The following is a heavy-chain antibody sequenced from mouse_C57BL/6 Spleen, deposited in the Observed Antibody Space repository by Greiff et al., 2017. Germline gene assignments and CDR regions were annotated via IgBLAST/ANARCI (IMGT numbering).Heavy chain of an antibody. CDR3: ARGDYYGSSSHWYFDV. Sequence: EVQLQQSGPELVKPGASVKISCKASGYSFTDYNLNWVKQSNGKSLEWIGVINPNYGTTSYNQKFKGKATLTVDQSSSTAYMQLNSLTSEDSAVYYCARGDYYGSSSHWYFDVWGTGTTVTVSS. CDR1: GYSFTDYN. J-gene: IGHJ1*03. CDR2: INPNYGTT. D-gene: IGHD1-1*01. V-gene: IGHV1-39*01.